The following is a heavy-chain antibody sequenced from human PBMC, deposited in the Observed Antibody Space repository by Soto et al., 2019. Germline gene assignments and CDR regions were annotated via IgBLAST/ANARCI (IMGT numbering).Heavy chain of an antibody. CDR3: ARQSDSSGYYYYYGMDV. J-gene: IGHJ6*02. D-gene: IGHD3-22*01. CDR1: GDSFTSYW. V-gene: IGHV5-10-1*01. Sequence: PGEFLKIWYKGAGDSFTSYWISWVRQMTGKGLEWMGRIDPSDSYTNYSPSFQGHVTISADKSISTAYLQWSSLKASDTAMYYCARQSDSSGYYYYYGMDVWGQGTTVTVS. CDR2: IDPSDSYT.